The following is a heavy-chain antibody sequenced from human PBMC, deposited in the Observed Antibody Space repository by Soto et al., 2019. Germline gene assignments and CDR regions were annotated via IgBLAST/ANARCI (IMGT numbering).Heavy chain of an antibody. D-gene: IGHD3-16*01. Sequence: PSETLSLTCAVSGGSISSSNWWSWVRQPPGKGLEWIGEIYHVGSTNYNPSLKSRVTISVDKSKNQFSLKLSSVTAADTAVYSCARDVGHYYDKLDCWGQGTLVT. J-gene: IGHJ4*02. CDR2: IYHVGST. CDR3: ARDVGHYYDKLDC. V-gene: IGHV4-4*02. CDR1: GGSISSSNW.